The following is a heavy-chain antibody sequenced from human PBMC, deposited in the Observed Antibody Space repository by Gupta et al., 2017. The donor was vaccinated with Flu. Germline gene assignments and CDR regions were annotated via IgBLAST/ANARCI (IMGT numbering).Heavy chain of an antibody. CDR1: GYTFTSHY. V-gene: IGHV1-46*01. D-gene: IGHD2-2*01. CDR2: INPSVGTT. CDR3: ARPHCSSITCYSFDY. Sequence: QVHLVQSGAEVKKPGASVKVSCKASGYTFTSHYLHWVRQAPGQGLEWMGIINPSVGTTTYAQKFQGRVTMTRDTSTSTVYMELSSLRSEDTAVYYCARPHCSSITCYSFDYWGQGTLVTVSS. J-gene: IGHJ4*02.